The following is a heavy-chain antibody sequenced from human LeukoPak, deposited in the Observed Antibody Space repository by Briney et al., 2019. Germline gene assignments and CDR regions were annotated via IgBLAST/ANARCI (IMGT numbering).Heavy chain of an antibody. CDR2: INPSGGST. V-gene: IGHV1-46*01. Sequence: ASVKVSCKASGYTFTSFYMHWVRQAPGQGLEWMGIINPSGGSTSYAQKFQGRVTMTRDMSTSTVYMELSRLRSEDTAVYYCARVRDSSGYYPLYFDYWGQGTLVTVSS. D-gene: IGHD3-22*01. CDR1: GYTFTSFY. J-gene: IGHJ4*02. CDR3: ARVRDSSGYYPLYFDY.